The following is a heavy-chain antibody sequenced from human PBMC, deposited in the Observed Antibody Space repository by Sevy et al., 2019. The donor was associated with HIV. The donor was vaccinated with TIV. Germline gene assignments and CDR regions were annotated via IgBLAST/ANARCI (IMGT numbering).Heavy chain of an antibody. CDR2: ISSSGSTI. Sequence: GGSLRLSCAASGFTFSDYYMSWIRQAPGKGLEWVSYISSSGSTIYYADSVKGRFTISRDNAKNSLYLQMNSLRAEDTAVNYCARDGGHYYDSSGYPIGGYYGMDVWGQGTTVTVSS. J-gene: IGHJ6*02. V-gene: IGHV3-11*01. D-gene: IGHD3-22*01. CDR3: ARDGGHYYDSSGYPIGGYYGMDV. CDR1: GFTFSDYY.